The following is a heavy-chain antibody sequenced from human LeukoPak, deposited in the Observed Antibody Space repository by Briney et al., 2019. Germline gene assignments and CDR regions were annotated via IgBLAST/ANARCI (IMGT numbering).Heavy chain of an antibody. CDR1: GFTFSSYG. J-gene: IGHJ4*02. CDR2: IWYDGSNK. CDR3: ARDFAYKKFDY. V-gene: IGHV3-33*01. D-gene: IGHD2-21*01. Sequence: GGSLRLSCAASGFTFSSYGMHWVRQAPGKGLEWVAVIWYDGSNKYYADSVKGRFTISRDNSKNTLYLQMNSLRAEDTAVYYCARDFAYKKFDYWGQGTLVTVSS.